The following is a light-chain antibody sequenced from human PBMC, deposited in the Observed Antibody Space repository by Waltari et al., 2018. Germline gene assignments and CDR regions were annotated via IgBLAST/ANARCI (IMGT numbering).Light chain of an antibody. V-gene: IGKV3-20*01. Sequence: EVVLTQSPGTLSLSPGERATLPCRASQSITTNSLAWYQQKPGQATRFLSYGTSSRATGLPDRFTGSGSGTDFTLTISRLEPGDFAVYYCLQYHISPLTFGGGTKVEIK. CDR3: LQYHISPLT. CDR2: GTS. CDR1: QSITTNS. J-gene: IGKJ4*01.